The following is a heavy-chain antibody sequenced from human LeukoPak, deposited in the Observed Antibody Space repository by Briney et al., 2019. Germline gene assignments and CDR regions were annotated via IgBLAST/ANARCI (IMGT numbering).Heavy chain of an antibody. V-gene: IGHV3-48*03. CDR3: AFERATVFY. CDR1: GFTFSAYE. J-gene: IGHJ4*02. Sequence: PGGSLRLSCAGSGFTFSAYEMNWVRQAPGKGLECISYINSSGRTPYYADSVKGRFTISRDNANNSLFLQMNSLRAEDTAVYYCAFERATVFYWGQGTLVTVSS. D-gene: IGHD1-26*01. CDR2: INSSGRTP.